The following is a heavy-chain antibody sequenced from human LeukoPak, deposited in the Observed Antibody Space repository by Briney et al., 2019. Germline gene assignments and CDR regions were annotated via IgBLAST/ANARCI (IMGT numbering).Heavy chain of an antibody. J-gene: IGHJ4*02. V-gene: IGHV1-46*01. CDR1: GYTFTTYY. D-gene: IGHD3-22*01. CDR3: ARDPSAPTYLYSYDSSLNYFDY. CDR2: INPSGGTT. Sequence: ASVKVSCRASGYTFTTYYMHWVRQAPGQGLEWMGRINPSGGTTSYAQKFQGRVTMTRDTSTSTVYMELSSLRSEDTAVYYCARDPSAPTYLYSYDSSLNYFDYWGQGTLVTVSS.